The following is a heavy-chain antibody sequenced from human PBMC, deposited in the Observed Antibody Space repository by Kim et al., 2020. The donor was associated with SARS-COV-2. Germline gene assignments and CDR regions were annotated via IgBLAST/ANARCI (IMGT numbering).Heavy chain of an antibody. V-gene: IGHV3-21*01. J-gene: IGHJ3*01. CDR2: ISSSSSDI. CDR1: GYSFSAYS. Sequence: GGSLRLSCAALGYSFSAYSMSWVRQAPGKGLEWVSFISSSSSDIKYVDSVKGRFTISRDNAKKSVDLEMKNLRAEDSAVYYCVRVSDFYTSGSHDAFDV. D-gene: IGHD3-10*01. CDR3: VRVSDFYTSGSHDAFDV.